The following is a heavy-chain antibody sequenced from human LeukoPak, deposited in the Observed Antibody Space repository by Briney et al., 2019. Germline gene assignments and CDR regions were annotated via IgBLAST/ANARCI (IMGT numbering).Heavy chain of an antibody. CDR1: GFTFSDYY. CDR3: ARLGIITAAGSNDY. V-gene: IGHV3-11*01. D-gene: IGHD6-13*01. Sequence: GGSLRLSCAAFGFTFSDYYMSWIRQAPGKGLEWVSYISYSGDTIYYADSVKGRFTVSRDNAKNSLYLQMNSLRAEDTAVYYRARLGIITAAGSNDYWGQGTLVTVSS. J-gene: IGHJ4*02. CDR2: ISYSGDTI.